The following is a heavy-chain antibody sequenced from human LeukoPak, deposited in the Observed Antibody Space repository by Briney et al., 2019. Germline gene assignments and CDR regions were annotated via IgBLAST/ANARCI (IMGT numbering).Heavy chain of an antibody. D-gene: IGHD6-6*01. J-gene: IGHJ4*02. CDR3: ARGPPSSFDKGTEILGY. V-gene: IGHV3-23*01. CDR1: GFTFSSYA. CDR2: ISGSGDST. Sequence: AGGSLRLSCAASGFTFSSYAMSWVRQAPGKGLEWVSAISGSGDSTYYGDSVKGRFTISRDNSKNTLYLQMSSLRAEDTAVYYCARGPPSSFDKGTEILGYWGQGTLVTVSS.